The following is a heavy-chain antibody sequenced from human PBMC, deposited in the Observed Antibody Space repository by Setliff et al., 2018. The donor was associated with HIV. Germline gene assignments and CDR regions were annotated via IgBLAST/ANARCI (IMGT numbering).Heavy chain of an antibody. CDR3: ARSEDYYDSSGDAFEI. J-gene: IGHJ3*02. CDR2: IYFTGSS. CDR1: GGSISSYY. Sequence: PSETLSLTCTVSGGSISSYYWSWIRQPPGKGLEWIGSIYFTGSSDNNPSLKSRVTLSVDTSKNQFSLKLSSVTAADTAVYYCARSEDYYDSSGDAFEIWGQGTMVTVSS. V-gene: IGHV4-59*08. D-gene: IGHD3-22*01.